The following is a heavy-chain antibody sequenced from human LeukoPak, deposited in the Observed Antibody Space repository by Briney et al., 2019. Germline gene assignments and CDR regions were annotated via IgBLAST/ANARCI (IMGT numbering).Heavy chain of an antibody. D-gene: IGHD2-15*01. CDR3: VRRRCSGGSCLPYYFDY. V-gene: IGHV4-59*08. CDR1: GDSISSYY. J-gene: IGHJ4*02. Sequence: PSETLSLTCIVSGDSISSYYWSWIRQPPGKGLEWIGYIYYSGSTSYNPSLKSRVTISVDTSKNQFSLKLSSVTAADTAVYYCVRRRCSGGSCLPYYFDYWGQGTLVTVSS. CDR2: IYYSGST.